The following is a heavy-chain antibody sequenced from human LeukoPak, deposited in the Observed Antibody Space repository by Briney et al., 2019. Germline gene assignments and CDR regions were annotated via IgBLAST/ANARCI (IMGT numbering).Heavy chain of an antibody. Sequence: SETLSLTCTVSGGSISSGSYFWSWIRQPAGKGLEWIGRIYTSGSTNYNPSLKSRVTISVDTSKNQFSLKLSSVTAADTAVYYCASDRIEVDAFDIWGQGTMVIVSS. CDR1: GGSISSGSYF. CDR3: ASDRIEVDAFDI. V-gene: IGHV4-61*02. D-gene: IGHD2-15*01. J-gene: IGHJ3*02. CDR2: IYTSGST.